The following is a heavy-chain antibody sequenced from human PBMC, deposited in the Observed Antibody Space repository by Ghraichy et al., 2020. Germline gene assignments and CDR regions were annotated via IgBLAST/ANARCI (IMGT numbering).Heavy chain of an antibody. CDR3: AKAFLKHVWPPIYGMDV. CDR1: GFTFHDYS. Sequence: GGSLRLSCAASGFTFHDYSMHWVRQAPGKGLEWVSLISWDGDSAYNADSVKGRFTISRDNSKNSLYLEMNSLRTEDTALYYCAKAFLKHVWPPIYGMDVWGHGTTVSVSS. CDR2: ISWDGDSA. V-gene: IGHV3-43*01. J-gene: IGHJ6*02. D-gene: IGHD2-8*01.